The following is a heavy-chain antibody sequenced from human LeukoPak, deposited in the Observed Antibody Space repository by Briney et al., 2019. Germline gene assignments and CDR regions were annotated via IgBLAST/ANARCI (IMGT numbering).Heavy chain of an antibody. CDR3: AKGEASNLDY. V-gene: IGHV3-30*18. J-gene: IGHJ4*02. CDR1: GFTFSNYG. CDR2: ISYDGSNK. D-gene: IGHD1-26*01. Sequence: GRSLRLSCAASGFTFSNYGMHWVRQAPGKGLEWVAVISYDGSNKYYADSVKGRFTISRDNSKNTLYLQMNSLRAEDTAVYYCAKGEASNLDYWGQGTLVTVSS.